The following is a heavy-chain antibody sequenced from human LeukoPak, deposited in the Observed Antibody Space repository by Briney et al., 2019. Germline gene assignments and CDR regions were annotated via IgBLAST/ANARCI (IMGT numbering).Heavy chain of an antibody. CDR2: MNPNSGNT. CDR3: ARSRRRLHSSGWFPLGY. D-gene: IGHD6-19*01. CDR1: GYTFTSYD. V-gene: IGHV1-8*01. J-gene: IGHJ4*02. Sequence: ASVKVSCKASGYTFTSYDINWVRQATGQGLEWMGWMNPNSGNTGYAQKFQGRVTMTRNTSISTAYMELSSLRSEDTAVYYCARSRRRLHSSGWFPLGYWGQGILVTVSS.